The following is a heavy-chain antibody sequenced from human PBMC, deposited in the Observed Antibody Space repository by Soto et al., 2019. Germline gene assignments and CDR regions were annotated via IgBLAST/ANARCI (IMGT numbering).Heavy chain of an antibody. CDR2: TTQDGNDK. Sequence: AGGSLRLSCAASGFTFSPYYMSWVRQAPGKGLEWLAMTTQDGNDKHYVDSVRGRFTISRDSAKNSMYLQMNSLRAEDTAVYYCAKDRLTPGITMIVVVILDAFDIWGQGTMVTVSS. J-gene: IGHJ3*02. CDR3: AKDRLTPGITMIVVVILDAFDI. V-gene: IGHV3-7*03. D-gene: IGHD3-22*01. CDR1: GFTFSPYY.